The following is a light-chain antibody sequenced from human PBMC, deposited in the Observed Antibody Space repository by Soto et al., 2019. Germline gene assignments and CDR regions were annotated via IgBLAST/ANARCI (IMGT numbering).Light chain of an antibody. CDR2: AAS. CDR1: QGISSY. J-gene: IGKJ5*01. Sequence: DIQLTQSPSFLSASVGDRVTITCRASQGISSYLAWYQQKPGKAPKLLIYAASTLQSGVPSRFSGSGSGTEFTLTISSRQPEDFATYYCQQLNSSPITFGQGTRLDIK. CDR3: QQLNSSPIT. V-gene: IGKV1-9*01.